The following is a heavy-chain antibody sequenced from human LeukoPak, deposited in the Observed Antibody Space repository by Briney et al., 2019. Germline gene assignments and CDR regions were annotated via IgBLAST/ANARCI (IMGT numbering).Heavy chain of an antibody. D-gene: IGHD3-10*01. CDR1: GGSISSSSW. CDR2: IYHSGST. V-gene: IGHV4-4*02. Sequence: ASETLSRNCAGSGGSISSSSWWSWVRHPPGNGLARNGAIYHSGSTNYNPSLKSRVTISVDKSKNQFSLKLSSVTAADTAVYYCARVPDYYGSGSYSPYYFDYWGQGTLVTVSS. CDR3: ARVPDYYGSGSYSPYYFDY. J-gene: IGHJ4*02.